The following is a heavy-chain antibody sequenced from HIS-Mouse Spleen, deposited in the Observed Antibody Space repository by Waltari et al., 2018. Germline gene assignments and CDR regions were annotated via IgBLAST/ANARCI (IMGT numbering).Heavy chain of an antibody. CDR1: GFSLSTSGMC. J-gene: IGHJ4*02. D-gene: IGHD6-19*01. CDR3: ARIAEGYTSGWYAFDY. CDR2: IDEEYDK. V-gene: IGHV2-70*15. Sequence: QVTLRESGPALVKPTQTLTLTCTFSGFSLSTSGMCVSWIRQPPGKALEWLARIDEEYDKYYSTPLKTRLTISRDTSKNQVVLTMTNMDPLDTATYYCARIAEGYTSGWYAFDYWGQGTLVTVSS.